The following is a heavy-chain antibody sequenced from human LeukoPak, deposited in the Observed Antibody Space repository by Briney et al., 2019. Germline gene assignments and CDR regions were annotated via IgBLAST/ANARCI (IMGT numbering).Heavy chain of an antibody. J-gene: IGHJ4*02. D-gene: IGHD3-22*01. Sequence: WGSLRLSCAASGFTFSSYAMSWVRQAPGKGLEWVSTISGSGDSTYYADSVKGRFTISRDNSKNTLYLQMNSLRAEDTAVYYCAKVPPYDSSGYYFYYFDYWGQGTLVTVSS. V-gene: IGHV3-23*01. CDR1: GFTFSSYA. CDR3: AKVPPYDSSGYYFYYFDY. CDR2: ISGSGDST.